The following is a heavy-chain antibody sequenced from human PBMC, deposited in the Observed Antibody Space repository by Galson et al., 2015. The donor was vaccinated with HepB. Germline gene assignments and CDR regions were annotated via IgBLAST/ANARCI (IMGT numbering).Heavy chain of an antibody. CDR1: GFTFSSYA. Sequence: SCAASGFTFSSYAMHWVRQAPGKGLEWVAVISYDGSKKYYADSVKGRFAISRDNSKNTLYLQMDSLRAEDTAVYYCARARNDNVWGRGYFDFWGQGTLVTVSS. CDR3: ARARNDNVWGRGYFDF. J-gene: IGHJ4*02. CDR2: ISYDGSKK. V-gene: IGHV3-30*09. D-gene: IGHD3-16*01.